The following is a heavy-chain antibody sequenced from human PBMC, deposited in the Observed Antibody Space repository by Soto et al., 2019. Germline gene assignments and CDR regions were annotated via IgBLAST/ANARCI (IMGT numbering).Heavy chain of an antibody. J-gene: IGHJ4*02. CDR1: GGSISSSSYY. CDR2: IYYSGST. V-gene: IGHV4-39*01. CDR3: ARRRDGYFDY. Sequence: SETLSLTCTVSGGSISSSSYYWGWIRQPPGKGLEWIGSIYYSGSTYYNPSLKSRVTISVDTSKNQFSLKLSSVTAADTAVYYCARRRDGYFDYWGQGTLVTVYS.